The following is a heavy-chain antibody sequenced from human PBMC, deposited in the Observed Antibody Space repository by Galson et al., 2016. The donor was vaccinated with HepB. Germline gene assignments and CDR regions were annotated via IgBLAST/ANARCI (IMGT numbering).Heavy chain of an antibody. CDR3: ARGGVRRGFDY. CDR2: MNPNSDYT. D-gene: IGHD3-10*01. V-gene: IGHV1-8*01. J-gene: IGHJ4*02. CDR1: GYTFTSYD. Sequence: SVKVSRKASGYTFTSYDINWVRQATGQGLEWMGYMNPNSDYTGYAQRFQGRVTMARNTSISTAYMELSSLRSEDTAVYYCARGGVRRGFDYWGQGTLVTVSS.